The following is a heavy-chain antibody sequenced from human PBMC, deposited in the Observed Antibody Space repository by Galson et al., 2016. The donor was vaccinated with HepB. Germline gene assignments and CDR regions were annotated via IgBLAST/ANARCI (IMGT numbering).Heavy chain of an antibody. V-gene: IGHV3-30*18. CDR1: GFLFRSYG. CDR3: AKRHEYCPPVGCSVDY. CDR2: DSMDGRRK. J-gene: IGHJ4*02. D-gene: IGHD2/OR15-2a*01. Sequence: SLTLSCAGSGFLFRSYGMHWVRQAPGKGLEWVAADSMDGRRKFYSDSVKGRFTISRDNSNNMLFLQMDSLRPDDTAVYYCAKRHEYCPPVGCSVDYWGQGTLVSVSS.